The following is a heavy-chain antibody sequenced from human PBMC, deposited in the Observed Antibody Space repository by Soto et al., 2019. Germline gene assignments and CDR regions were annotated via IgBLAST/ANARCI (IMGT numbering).Heavy chain of an antibody. V-gene: IGHV1-18*04. J-gene: IGHJ6*02. CDR2: ISGYNGNT. CDR1: GYTFTSYG. Sequence: QVQLVQSGAEVKKPGASVKVSCKASGYTFTSYGVSWVRQAPGQGLEWMGWISGYNGNTNYAHKLQGTVTMTTDTPTSTAYMELRSLRSDDTAVYYCARARKYYYGSGSPYYYGMDVWGQGITVTVSS. CDR3: ARARKYYYGSGSPYYYGMDV. D-gene: IGHD3-10*01.